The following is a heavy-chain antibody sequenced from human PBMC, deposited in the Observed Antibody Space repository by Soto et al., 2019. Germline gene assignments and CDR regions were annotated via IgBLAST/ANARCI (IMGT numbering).Heavy chain of an antibody. CDR1: GGAISGYY. CDR2: IYSSGST. V-gene: IGHV4-4*07. CDR3: ASAQRFSDWFDP. D-gene: IGHD3-3*01. J-gene: IGHJ5*02. Sequence: SETLSLTCTVTGGAISGYYWTWMRQSAGGGLEWIGRIYSSGSTNYNPSLKSRVTISLDTSMNHFSLRLSSVTAADTAVYYCASAQRFSDWFDPWGQGTLVTVSS.